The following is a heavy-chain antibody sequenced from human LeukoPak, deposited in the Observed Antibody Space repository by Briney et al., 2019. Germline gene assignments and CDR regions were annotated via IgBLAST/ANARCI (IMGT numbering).Heavy chain of an antibody. J-gene: IGHJ6*02. V-gene: IGHV1-2*02. Sequence: ASVKVSCKASGYTFTGYYMHWVRQAPGQGLEWMGWINPNSGGTNYAQKFQGRVTMTRDTSISTAYMELSRLRSDDTAVYCCARDPFSYYYYGMDVWGQGTTVTVSS. CDR2: INPNSGGT. CDR3: ARDPFSYYYYGMDV. CDR1: GYTFTGYY. D-gene: IGHD3-3*02.